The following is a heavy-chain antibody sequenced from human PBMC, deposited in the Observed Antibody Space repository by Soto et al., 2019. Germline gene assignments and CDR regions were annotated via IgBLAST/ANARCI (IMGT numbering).Heavy chain of an antibody. CDR2: ISAHNGNT. CDR1: GYGFPTYC. J-gene: IGHJ4*02. D-gene: IGHD1-1*01. Sequence: QVHLVQSGAEVKKPGASVKVSCKGSGYGFPTYCITWVRQAPGQGLEWMAWISAHNGNTNYAQKLQGRVTVTRDTSTSTAYMELRSLRSDDTAVYYCARGRYGDYWGQGALVTVSS. V-gene: IGHV1-18*01. CDR3: ARGRYGDY.